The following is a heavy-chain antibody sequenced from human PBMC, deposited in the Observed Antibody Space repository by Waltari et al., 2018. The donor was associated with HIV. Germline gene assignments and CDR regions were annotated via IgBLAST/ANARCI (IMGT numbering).Heavy chain of an antibody. CDR1: GGSFIGHY. Sequence: QVQLQQWGAGLLKPSETLSLTCAVYGGSFIGHYWSWSRKPPGKGLVWIGEINHIGRTNYNPSLKSRVTISVDTSKNQFSLKLSSVTAADTAVYYCASLYYYGSGSLDVWGQGTTVTVSS. CDR2: INHIGRT. D-gene: IGHD3-10*01. J-gene: IGHJ6*02. CDR3: ASLYYYGSGSLDV. V-gene: IGHV4-34*01.